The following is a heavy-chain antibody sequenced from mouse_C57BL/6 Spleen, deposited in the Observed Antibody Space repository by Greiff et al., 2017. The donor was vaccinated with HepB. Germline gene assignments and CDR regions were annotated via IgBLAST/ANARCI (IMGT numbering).Heavy chain of an antibody. CDR1: GYAFSSSW. Sequence: QLKESGPELVKPGASVKISCKASGYAFSSSWMNWVKQRPGKGLEWIGRIYPGDGDTNYNGKFKGKATLTADKSSSTAYMQLSSLTSEDSAVYFCARVDSSGYLYYFDYWGQGTTLTVSS. CDR3: ARVDSSGYLYYFDY. D-gene: IGHD3-2*02. CDR2: IYPGDGDT. J-gene: IGHJ2*01. V-gene: IGHV1-82*01.